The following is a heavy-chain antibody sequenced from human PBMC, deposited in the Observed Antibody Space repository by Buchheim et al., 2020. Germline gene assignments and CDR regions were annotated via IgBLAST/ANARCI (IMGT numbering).Heavy chain of an antibody. Sequence: QVQLQQWGAGLLKPSETLSLTCAVYGGSFSGYYWSWIRQPPGKGLEWIGEINHSGSTNYNPSLKSRVTISVDTSKNQFPLKLSSVTAADTAVYYCARGAIAVAGYKHTKLGPWGQGTL. V-gene: IGHV4-34*01. J-gene: IGHJ5*02. CDR3: ARGAIAVAGYKHTKLGP. CDR2: INHSGST. D-gene: IGHD6-19*01. CDR1: GGSFSGYY.